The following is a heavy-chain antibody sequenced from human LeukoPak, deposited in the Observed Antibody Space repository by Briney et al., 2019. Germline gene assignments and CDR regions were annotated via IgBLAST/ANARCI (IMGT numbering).Heavy chain of an antibody. V-gene: IGHV3-7*01. D-gene: IGHD2-8*02. Sequence: GGSLRLSCAASGFTFSNYWMAWVRQAPGKGLEWVANVEKDGSGKNYVDSVKGRFIISRDNAKNSLYLQMNSLRVEDTAVYFWSRKVATCTGGYNYWGQGTLVTVSS. CDR2: VEKDGSGK. CDR3: SRKVATCTGGYNY. J-gene: IGHJ4*02. CDR1: GFTFSNYW.